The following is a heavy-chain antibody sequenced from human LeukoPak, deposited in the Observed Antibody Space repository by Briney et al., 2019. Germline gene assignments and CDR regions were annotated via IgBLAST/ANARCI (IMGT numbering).Heavy chain of an antibody. J-gene: IGHJ4*02. CDR1: GFTFSSYA. D-gene: IGHD3-3*01. CDR3: AKGRFLEWLLTFDY. CDR2: ISGSGGST. V-gene: IGHV3-23*01. Sequence: PGGSLRLSCAASGFTFSSYAMSWVRQAPGEGLEWVSAISGSGGSTYYADSVKGRFTISRDNSKNTLYLQMNSLRAEDTAVYYCAKGRFLEWLLTFDYWGQGTLVTVSS.